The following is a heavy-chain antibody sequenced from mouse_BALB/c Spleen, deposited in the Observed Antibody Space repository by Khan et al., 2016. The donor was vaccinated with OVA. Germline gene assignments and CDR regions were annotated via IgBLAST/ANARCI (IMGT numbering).Heavy chain of an antibody. CDR2: INYSGGT. V-gene: IGHV3-2*02. CDR3: ARWFAY. J-gene: IGHJ3*01. CDR1: GYSITSDYA. Sequence: VQLKESGPGLVKPSQSLSLTCTVTGYSITSDYAWNWIRQFPGNKLEWMGYINYSGGTSYLPSLKSRISITRDTSKNQFFLHLNSVTTEDSATDYCARWFAYWGQGTLVTVS.